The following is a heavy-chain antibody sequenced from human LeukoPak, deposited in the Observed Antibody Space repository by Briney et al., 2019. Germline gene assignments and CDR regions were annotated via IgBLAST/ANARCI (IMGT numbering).Heavy chain of an antibody. CDR3: AKGLFSAYDKYLDS. D-gene: IGHD5-12*01. CDR1: GFAFESFT. CDR2: ISDTGRDI. V-gene: IGHV3-21*04. J-gene: IGHJ4*02. Sequence: GGSLRLSCAGSGFAFESFTMTWVRQAPGKGLEWVSLISDTGRDINYADSVRGRFTISRDNAKNSLFLQMDSLRVEDTAIYYCAKGLFSAYDKYLDSWGQGTLVTVSS.